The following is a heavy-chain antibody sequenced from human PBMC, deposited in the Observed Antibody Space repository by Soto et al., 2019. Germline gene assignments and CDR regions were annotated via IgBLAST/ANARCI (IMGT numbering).Heavy chain of an antibody. Sequence: ASVKVSCKASGYTFTSYYMHWVRQAPGQGLEWMGIINPSGGSTSYAQKFQGRVTMTRDTSTSTVYMELSSLRSEDTAVYYCASSPPGGAPYYYYGMDVWGQGTTVTVSS. V-gene: IGHV1-46*01. D-gene: IGHD1-26*01. CDR1: GYTFTSYY. CDR3: ASSPPGGAPYYYYGMDV. CDR2: INPSGGST. J-gene: IGHJ6*02.